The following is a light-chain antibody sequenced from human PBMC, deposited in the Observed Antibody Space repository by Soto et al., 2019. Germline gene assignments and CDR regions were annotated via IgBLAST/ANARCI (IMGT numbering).Light chain of an antibody. J-gene: IGKJ4*02. Sequence: LTQSPTPLSFFPWERATSPCMAIQSVSSYLAWYQQKPGQAPRFLIYSASSRATGIPDRFSGSGSGTDFTLTISRLEPEDFAVYYCQQYGRSPTTLGRGTKVDI. CDR3: QQYGRSPTT. CDR2: SAS. V-gene: IGKV3-20*01. CDR1: QSVSSY.